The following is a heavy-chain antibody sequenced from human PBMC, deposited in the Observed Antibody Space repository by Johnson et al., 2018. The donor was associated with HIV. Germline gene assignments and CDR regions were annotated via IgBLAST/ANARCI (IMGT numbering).Heavy chain of an antibody. J-gene: IGHJ3*02. CDR3: TDYNFWTKRAFDI. CDR1: GFTFSNAW. Sequence: VQLVESGGGVVQPGRSLRLSCAASGFTFSNAWMSWVRQAPGKGLEWVGRIKSKTDGGTTDYAAPVTGRFTISRDDSKNTLYLQMNSLKIEDTAVYYCTDYNFWTKRAFDIWGQGTMVTVSS. D-gene: IGHD3-3*01. V-gene: IGHV3-15*01. CDR2: IKSKTDGGTT.